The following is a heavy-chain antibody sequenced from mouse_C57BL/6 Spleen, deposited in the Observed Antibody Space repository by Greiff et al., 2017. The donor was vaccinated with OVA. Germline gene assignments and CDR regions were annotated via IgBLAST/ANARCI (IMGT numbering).Heavy chain of an antibody. J-gene: IGHJ1*03. Sequence: VQLQQSGAELVKPGASVKISCKASGYAFSSYWMNWVKQRPGKGLEWIGQIYPGDGDTNYNGNFKGKATLTADKSSSTAYMQLSSLTSEDSAVYYCARSYYGSHWYFDVWGTGTTVTVSS. CDR2: IYPGDGDT. V-gene: IGHV1-80*01. CDR1: GYAFSSYW. CDR3: ARSYYGSHWYFDV. D-gene: IGHD1-1*01.